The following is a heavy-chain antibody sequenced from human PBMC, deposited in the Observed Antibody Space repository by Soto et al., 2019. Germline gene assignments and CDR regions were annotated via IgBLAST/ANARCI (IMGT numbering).Heavy chain of an antibody. J-gene: IGHJ4*02. CDR1: GYPFTTLF. CDR3: ARGPATGCVDS. CDR2: INPTNVDT. V-gene: IGHV1-3*01. D-gene: IGHD1-1*01. Sequence: QVQLVQSGAEVKKPGASVKVSCKTSGYPFTTLFLHWMRQAPGHRLEWMGWINPTNVDTLRSQKFLRRVSITRDTSATKAYIDLTSLTSEDTAVYYCARGPATGCVDSWGQGTMRTVSS.